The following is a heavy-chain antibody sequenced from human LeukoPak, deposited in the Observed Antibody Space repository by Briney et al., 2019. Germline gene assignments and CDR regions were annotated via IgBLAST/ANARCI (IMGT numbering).Heavy chain of an antibody. D-gene: IGHD1-26*01. CDR3: ASGDLVGADDTNFDY. CDR1: GYTFTSYD. V-gene: IGHV1-8*03. Sequence: ASVKVSCKASGYTFTSYDINWVRQATGQGLEWMVWMNPNSGNTGYAQKVQDRVTITRNSSISTAYMELSSLRSEDTAVYYCASGDLVGADDTNFDYWGQGTLVTVSS. J-gene: IGHJ4*02. CDR2: MNPNSGNT.